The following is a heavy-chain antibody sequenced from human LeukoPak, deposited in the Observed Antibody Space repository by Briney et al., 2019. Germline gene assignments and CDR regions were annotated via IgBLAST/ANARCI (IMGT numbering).Heavy chain of an antibody. J-gene: IGHJ4*02. CDR3: ARQRGSVYFWGSYRPVYYFDY. CDR2: IYPGYSDT. CDR1: GSRFPSYW. D-gene: IGHD3-16*02. V-gene: IGHV5-51*01. Sequence: GSPKIHLKGSGSRFPSYWIGWVRPMPGKGLEWMGIIYPGYSDTRYSPSFQGQVTISADKSSSPAYLQGSSLKASDTAMYYCARQRGSVYFWGSYRPVYYFDYWGQGTLVTVSS.